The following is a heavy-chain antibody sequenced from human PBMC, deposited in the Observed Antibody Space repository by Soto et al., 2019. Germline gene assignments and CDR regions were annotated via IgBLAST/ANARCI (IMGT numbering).Heavy chain of an antibody. CDR1: GGSFSGYY. CDR3: ARGSLRYFDL. J-gene: IGHJ2*01. CDR2: INHSGST. V-gene: IGHV4-34*01. Sequence: SVTLSLTCAVYGGSFSGYYWSWIRQPPGKGLEWIGEINHSGSTNYNPSLKSRVTISVDTSKNQFSLKLSSVTAADTAVYYCARGSLRYFDLWGRGTLVTVSS.